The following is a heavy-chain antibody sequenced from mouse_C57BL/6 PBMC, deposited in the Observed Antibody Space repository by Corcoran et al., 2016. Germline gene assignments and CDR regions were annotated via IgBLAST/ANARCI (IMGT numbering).Heavy chain of an antibody. CDR2: IYPGSGNT. Sequence: QIQLQQSGPELVKPGASVKISCKASGYTFTDYYINWVKQRPGQGLEWIGWIYPGSGNTKYNEKFKGKATLTVDTSSSTAYMQLSSLTSEDSAVYFCARRGFYYGSSYWYFDVWGTGTTVTVSS. D-gene: IGHD1-1*01. CDR3: ARRGFYYGSSYWYFDV. CDR1: GYTFTDYY. J-gene: IGHJ1*03. V-gene: IGHV1-84*01.